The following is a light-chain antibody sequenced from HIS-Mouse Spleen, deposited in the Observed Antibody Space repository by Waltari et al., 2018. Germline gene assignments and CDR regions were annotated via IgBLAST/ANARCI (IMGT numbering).Light chain of an antibody. J-gene: IGLJ2*01. CDR2: EDS. CDR3: YSTDSSGNHRV. CDR1: ALPKKH. Sequence: SYELTQPPSVSVSPGQTARITCPEDALPKKHAYWYQQKAGQAPVLVIYEDSKRPSGTPERFSGSSSGTMATLTISGAQVEDEADYYCYSTDSSGNHRVFGGGTKLTVL. V-gene: IGLV3-10*01.